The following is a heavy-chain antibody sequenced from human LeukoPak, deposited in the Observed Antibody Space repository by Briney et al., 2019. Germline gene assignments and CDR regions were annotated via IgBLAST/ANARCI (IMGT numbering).Heavy chain of an antibody. D-gene: IGHD6-19*01. CDR3: ARDPHPPGIAVAGVYYYYGMDV. CDR2: IYYSGST. J-gene: IGHJ6*02. V-gene: IGHV4-59*01. CDR1: GGSISSYY. Sequence: SETLSLTCTAAGGSISSYYWSWVRQPPGKGLEWIGYIYYSGSTNYNPSLTSRVTISVDTSKNQFSLKLSSVTAADTAVYYCARDPHPPGIAVAGVYYYYGMDVWGQGTTVTVSS.